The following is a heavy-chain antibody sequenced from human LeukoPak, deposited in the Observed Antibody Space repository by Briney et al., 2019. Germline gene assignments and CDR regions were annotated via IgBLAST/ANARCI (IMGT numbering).Heavy chain of an antibody. V-gene: IGHV4-34*01. J-gene: IGHJ5*02. Sequence: SETLSLTCAVYGGSFSGYYWSWIRQPPGKGLEWIGEINHSGSTNYNPSLKSLVTISVDTSKNQFSLKLSSVTAADTAVYYCARGYARSDLWFGRVNWFDPWGQGTLVTVSS. CDR1: GGSFSGYY. CDR3: ARGYARSDLWFGRVNWFDP. CDR2: INHSGST. D-gene: IGHD3-10*01.